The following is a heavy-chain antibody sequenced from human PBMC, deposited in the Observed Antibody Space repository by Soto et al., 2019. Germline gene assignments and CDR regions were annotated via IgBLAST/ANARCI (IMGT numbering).Heavy chain of an antibody. Sequence: GSLRLSCPASGFSCGDYAMSWFRQAPGKGLEWVGFIRSKAYGGTTEYAASVKGRFTISRDDSKSIAYLQMNSLKTEDTAVYYCTRDRPDTAARYWGQGTLVTVSS. D-gene: IGHD6-6*01. V-gene: IGHV3-49*03. CDR3: TRDRPDTAARY. J-gene: IGHJ4*02. CDR2: IRSKAYGGTT. CDR1: GFSCGDYA.